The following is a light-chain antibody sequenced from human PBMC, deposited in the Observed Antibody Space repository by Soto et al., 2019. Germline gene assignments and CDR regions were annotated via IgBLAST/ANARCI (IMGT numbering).Light chain of an antibody. V-gene: IGKV3-20*01. Sequence: VMTQSPVTLSVSPGERATLSCRASQSVSSTYLAWYQQKPGQAPRLLIYGASSRATGIPDRFSGSGSGTDFTLTVSRLEPEDFAVYYCQQYGTSPINFGQGTRLEIK. CDR1: QSVSSTY. CDR3: QQYGTSPIN. CDR2: GAS. J-gene: IGKJ5*01.